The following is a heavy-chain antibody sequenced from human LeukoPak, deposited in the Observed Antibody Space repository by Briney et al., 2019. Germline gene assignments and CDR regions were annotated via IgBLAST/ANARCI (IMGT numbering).Heavy chain of an antibody. V-gene: IGHV3-30-3*01. J-gene: IGHJ4*02. CDR3: ARDGGSSTSCCFDY. CDR2: ISYDGSNK. D-gene: IGHD2-2*01. Sequence: GGSLRLSCAASGFTFSSYAMHWVRQAPGKGLEWVAVISYDGSNKYYADSVKGRSTISRDNSKNTLYLQMNSLRAEDTAVYYCARDGGSSTSCCFDYWGQGTLVTVSS. CDR1: GFTFSSYA.